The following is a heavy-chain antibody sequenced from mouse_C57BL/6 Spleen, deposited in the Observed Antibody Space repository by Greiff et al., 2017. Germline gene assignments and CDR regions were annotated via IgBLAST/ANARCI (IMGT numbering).Heavy chain of an antibody. CDR2: IYPRSGNT. CDR1: GYTFTSYG. D-gene: IGHD1-1*01. CDR3: ARGGTTVVSKAMDY. Sequence: QVQLKESGAELARPGASVKLSCKASGYTFTSYGISWVKQRTGQGLEWIGEIYPRSGNTYYNEKFKGKATLTADKSSSTAYMELRSLTSEDSAVYFCARGGTTVVSKAMDYWGQGTSVTVSS. V-gene: IGHV1-81*01. J-gene: IGHJ4*01.